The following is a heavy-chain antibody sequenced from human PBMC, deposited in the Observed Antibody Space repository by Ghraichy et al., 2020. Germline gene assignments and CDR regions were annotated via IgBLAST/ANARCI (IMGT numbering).Heavy chain of an antibody. CDR2: ISYTGST. Sequence: SETLSLTCTVSGGSISSSNYYWGWIRQPPGKGLEWIGSISYTGSTHYNPSLKSRLTISLDTSTNQLSLKLSSVTAADTADYYCARGVIYTGWYCYFDYWGQGTLVTVSS. V-gene: IGHV4-39*01. CDR3: ARGVIYTGWYCYFDY. D-gene: IGHD6-19*01. J-gene: IGHJ4*02. CDR1: GGSISSSNYY.